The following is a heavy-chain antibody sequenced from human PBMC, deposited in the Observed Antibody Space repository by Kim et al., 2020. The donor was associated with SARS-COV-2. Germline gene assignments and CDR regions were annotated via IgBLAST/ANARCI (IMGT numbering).Heavy chain of an antibody. CDR2: ISSSSSYI. Sequence: GGSLRLSCAASGFTFSSYSMNWVRQAPGKGLEWVSSISSSSSYIYYADSVKGRFTISRDNAKNSLYLQMNSLRAEDTAVYYCASLSDDYGDPASFFDYWGQGTLVTVSS. CDR3: ASLSDDYGDPASFFDY. D-gene: IGHD4-17*01. CDR1: GFTFSSYS. V-gene: IGHV3-21*01. J-gene: IGHJ4*02.